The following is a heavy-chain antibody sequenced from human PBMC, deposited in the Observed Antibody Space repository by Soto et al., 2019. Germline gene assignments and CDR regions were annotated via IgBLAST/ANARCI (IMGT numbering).Heavy chain of an antibody. CDR2: IYYSGST. V-gene: IGHV4-31*03. J-gene: IGHJ6*02. CDR1: GGSISSGGYF. Sequence: QVQLQESGPGLVKPSQTLSLTCTVSGGSISSGGYFWSWIRQHPGKGLEWIGFIYYSGSTYYNPSLTSRVTISVATSKNQCSLKLSSVTAADTAVYYCAREGAAPYYYYGMDVWGQGTTVTVSS. D-gene: IGHD6-6*01. CDR3: AREGAAPYYYYGMDV.